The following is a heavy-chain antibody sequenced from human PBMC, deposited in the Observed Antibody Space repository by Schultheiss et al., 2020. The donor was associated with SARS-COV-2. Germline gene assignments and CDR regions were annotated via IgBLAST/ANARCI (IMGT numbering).Heavy chain of an antibody. CDR2: ISYDGSNK. CDR1: GFTFSDYY. CDR3: ARGHSSGYYNYFDY. V-gene: IGHV3-30-3*01. Sequence: GGSLRLSCVASGFTFSDYYMSWIRQAPGKGLEWVAVISYDGSNKYYADSVKGRFTISRDNSKNTLYLQMNSLRAEDTAVYYCARGHSSGYYNYFDYWGQGTLVTVSS. J-gene: IGHJ4*02. D-gene: IGHD3-22*01.